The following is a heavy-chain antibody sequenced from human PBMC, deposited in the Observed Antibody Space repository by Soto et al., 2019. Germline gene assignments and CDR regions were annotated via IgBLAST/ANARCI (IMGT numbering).Heavy chain of an antibody. D-gene: IGHD1-1*01. CDR1: GISFINRY. V-gene: IGHV1-46*03. CDR3: ARDQSWHDLVWWFHP. CDR2: INPAGSVNI. Sequence: ASVKVSCKAYGISFINRYVHWVRQAPGQGPEWMGVINPAGSVNIGYAQKFKGRVTMTKDTSTSTVYMELNSLTSEDTAVYYCARDQSWHDLVWWFHPWGQGTLVTVSS. J-gene: IGHJ5*02.